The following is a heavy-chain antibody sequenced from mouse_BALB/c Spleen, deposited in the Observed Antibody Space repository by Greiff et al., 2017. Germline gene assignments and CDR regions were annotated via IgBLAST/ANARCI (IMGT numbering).Heavy chain of an antibody. CDR3: ARDESDGYPFDY. V-gene: IGHV2-9*02. CDR2: IWAGGST. CDR1: GFSLTSYG. D-gene: IGHD2-3*01. Sequence: VQRVESGPGLVAPSQSLSITCTVSGFSLTSYGVHWVRQPPGKGLEWLGVIWAGGSTNYNSALMSRLSISKDNSKSQVFLKMNSLQTDDTAMYYCARDESDGYPFDYWGQGTTLTVSS. J-gene: IGHJ2*01.